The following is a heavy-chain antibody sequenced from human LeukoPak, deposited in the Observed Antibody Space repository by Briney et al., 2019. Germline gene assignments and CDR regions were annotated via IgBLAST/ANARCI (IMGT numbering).Heavy chain of an antibody. Sequence: SETLSLTCTVSGGSISSYYWSWIRQPPGKGLEWIGYIYYIGDTNYNPSLKSRVTTSVDTSKNQFSLKLSSVTAADTAVYYCASSIAAATPFDYWGQGTLVTVSS. CDR2: IYYIGDT. V-gene: IGHV4-59*08. CDR3: ASSIAAATPFDY. D-gene: IGHD6-13*01. CDR1: GGSISSYY. J-gene: IGHJ4*02.